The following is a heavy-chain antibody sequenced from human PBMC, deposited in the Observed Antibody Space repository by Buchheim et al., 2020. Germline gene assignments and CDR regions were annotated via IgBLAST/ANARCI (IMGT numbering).Heavy chain of an antibody. CDR1: GFTFSSYA. CDR3: AKGISGKSSLRLGESFDY. Sequence: EVQLLESGGGLVQPGGSPRLSCAASGFTFSSYAMSWVRQAPGKGLEWVSAISGSGGSTYYADSVKGRFTISRDNSKNTLYLQMNSLRAEDTAVYYCAKGISGKSSLRLGESFDYWGQGTL. D-gene: IGHD3-16*01. J-gene: IGHJ4*02. CDR2: ISGSGGST. V-gene: IGHV3-23*01.